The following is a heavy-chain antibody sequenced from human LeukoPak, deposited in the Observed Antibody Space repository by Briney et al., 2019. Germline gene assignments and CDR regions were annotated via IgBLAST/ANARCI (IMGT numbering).Heavy chain of an antibody. Sequence: PGGSLRLSCAASRFTFSSYGMHWVRQAPGKGLEWVAVISYDGSNKYYADSVKGRFTISRDNSKNTLYLQMNSLRAEDTAVYYCAKDSRIAAAGYFDYWGQGTLVTVSS. CDR2: ISYDGSNK. CDR1: RFTFSSYG. CDR3: AKDSRIAAAGYFDY. D-gene: IGHD6-13*01. J-gene: IGHJ4*02. V-gene: IGHV3-30*18.